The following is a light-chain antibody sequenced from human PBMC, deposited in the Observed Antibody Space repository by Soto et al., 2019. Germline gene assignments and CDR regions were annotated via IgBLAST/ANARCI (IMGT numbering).Light chain of an antibody. CDR1: SSNIGSNY. CDR2: SNN. Sequence: QSVLTQPPSASRTPGQRITISCSGSSSNIGSNYVYWYQQLPGTAPKLLIYSNNQRPSGVPDRFSGSKSGTSASLAISGLRSEDEADYYCAAWDDSLSGRWVFGGGTKVTVL. CDR3: AAWDDSLSGRWV. J-gene: IGLJ3*02. V-gene: IGLV1-47*02.